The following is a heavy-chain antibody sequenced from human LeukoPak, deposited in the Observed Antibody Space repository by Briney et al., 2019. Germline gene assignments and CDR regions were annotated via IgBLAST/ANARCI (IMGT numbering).Heavy chain of an antibody. Sequence: SETLSLTCTVSGGSISSYYWSWIRQPPGKGLEWIGYIYYSGSANYNPSLRSRVTISVDTSKNQFSLKLSSVTAADTAVYYCAGRGYSGYDYDFDYWGQGTLVTVSS. D-gene: IGHD5-12*01. J-gene: IGHJ4*02. CDR3: AGRGYSGYDYDFDY. V-gene: IGHV4-59*08. CDR2: IYYSGSA. CDR1: GGSISSYY.